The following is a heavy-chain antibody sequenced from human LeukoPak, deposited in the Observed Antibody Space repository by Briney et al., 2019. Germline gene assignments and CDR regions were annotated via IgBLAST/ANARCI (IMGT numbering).Heavy chain of an antibody. J-gene: IGHJ2*01. CDR1: GFTFSVFA. CDR3: AKDRTVGASYWYFDL. Sequence: GGSLRLSCAASGFTFSVFAMSWVRQAPGKGLEWVSGISGSGAGTYYADSVKGRFTISRDSSKNTLFLHMNTLRAEDTAIYYCAKDRTVGASYWYFDLWGRGTLVTVSS. D-gene: IGHD1-26*01. V-gene: IGHV3-23*01. CDR2: ISGSGAGT.